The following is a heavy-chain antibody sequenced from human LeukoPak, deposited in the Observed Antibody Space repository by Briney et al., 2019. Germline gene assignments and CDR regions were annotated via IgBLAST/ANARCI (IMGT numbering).Heavy chain of an antibody. V-gene: IGHV3-48*01. CDR3: ARVANGYNYYDSSGIDY. J-gene: IGHJ4*02. CDR2: ISSSSSTI. CDR1: GFTFSSYS. D-gene: IGHD3-22*01. Sequence: GGSLRLSCAASGFTFSSYSMNWVRQAPGKGLEWVSYISSSSSTIYYADSVKGRFTISRDNAKNSLYQQMNSLRAEDTAVYYCARVANGYNYYDSSGIDYWGQGTLVTVSS.